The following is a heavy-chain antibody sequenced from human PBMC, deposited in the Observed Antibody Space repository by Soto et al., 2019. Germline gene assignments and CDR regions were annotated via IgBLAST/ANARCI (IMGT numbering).Heavy chain of an antibody. Sequence: VKVSCTASGYTFTSYGISWVRQAPGQGLEWMGWISAYNGNTNYAQKLQGRVTMTTDTSTSTAYMELRSLRSDDTAVYYCARDIYGDYYAFDIWGQGTMVTVSS. CDR3: ARDIYGDYYAFDI. CDR1: GYTFTSYG. D-gene: IGHD4-17*01. V-gene: IGHV1-18*01. J-gene: IGHJ3*02. CDR2: ISAYNGNT.